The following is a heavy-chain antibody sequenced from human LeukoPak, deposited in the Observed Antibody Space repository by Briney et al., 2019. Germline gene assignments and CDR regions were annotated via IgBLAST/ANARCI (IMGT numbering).Heavy chain of an antibody. V-gene: IGHV1-2*02. Sequence: GASVKVSCKACGYTFTGYYMHWVRQAPAQGREGVGWINPNSGGTKYAQQFQRRDTMTTDTSISTAYMELSGLRSDDMAVYYCARGFVYCGGDCYQSERAFDIWGQGTMVSVSS. CDR1: GYTFTGYY. CDR2: INPNSGGT. D-gene: IGHD2-21*01. CDR3: ARGFVYCGGDCYQSERAFDI. J-gene: IGHJ3*02.